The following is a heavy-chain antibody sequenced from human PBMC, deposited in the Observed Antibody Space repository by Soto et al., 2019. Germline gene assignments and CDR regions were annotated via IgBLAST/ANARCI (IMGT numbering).Heavy chain of an antibody. Sequence: SETLSLTCTVSGGSISSYYWSWIRQPPGEGLEWIGYIYYSGSTNYNPSLKSRVTISVDTSKNQLSLKLSSVTAADTAVYYCARDRGGVASNWFDPWGQGTLVSVSS. V-gene: IGHV4-59*01. CDR3: ARDRGGVASNWFDP. D-gene: IGHD3-10*01. CDR1: GGSISSYY. CDR2: IYYSGST. J-gene: IGHJ5*02.